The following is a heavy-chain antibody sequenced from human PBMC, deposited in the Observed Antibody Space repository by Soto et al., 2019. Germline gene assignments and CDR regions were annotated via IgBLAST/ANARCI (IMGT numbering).Heavy chain of an antibody. CDR2: IIPILGIA. D-gene: IGHD2-15*01. CDR1: GGTFSSYT. V-gene: IGHV1-69*04. Sequence: ASVKVSCKASGGTFSSYTISWMRQAPGQGLEWMGRIIPILGIANYAQKFQGRVTITADKSTSTAYMELSSLRSEDTAVYYCAREDLYCSCGSCKQPNYYYYYMDVWGKGTTVTVSS. J-gene: IGHJ6*03. CDR3: AREDLYCSCGSCKQPNYYYYYMDV.